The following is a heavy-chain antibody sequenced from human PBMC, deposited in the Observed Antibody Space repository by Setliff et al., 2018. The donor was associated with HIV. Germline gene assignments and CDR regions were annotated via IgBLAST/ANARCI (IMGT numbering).Heavy chain of an antibody. CDR3: ARGPYGDYSIQH. CDR2: IIPTFVTP. J-gene: IGHJ1*01. Sequence: SVKVSCKASGGTFNSYSFSWVRQAPGDGLEWVGGIIPTFVTPNYAQKFQGRVTITADESTSTAYMELSSLKSEDTAVYYCARGPYGDYSIQHWGQATLVTVSS. CDR1: GGTFNSYS. D-gene: IGHD4-17*01. V-gene: IGHV1-69*13.